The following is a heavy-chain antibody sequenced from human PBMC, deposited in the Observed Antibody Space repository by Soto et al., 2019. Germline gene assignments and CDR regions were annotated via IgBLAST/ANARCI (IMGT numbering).Heavy chain of an antibody. Sequence: PSETLSLTCAVYGGSFSGYYWSWIRQPPGKGLEWIGEINHSGNTNYNPSLKSRVTISVDTSKNQFSLKLSSVTAADTAVYYCARGPALERPRYYYYMDVWGKGTTVTVSS. V-gene: IGHV4-34*01. CDR1: GGSFSGYY. CDR2: INHSGNT. J-gene: IGHJ6*03. CDR3: ARGPALERPRYYYYMDV. D-gene: IGHD1-1*01.